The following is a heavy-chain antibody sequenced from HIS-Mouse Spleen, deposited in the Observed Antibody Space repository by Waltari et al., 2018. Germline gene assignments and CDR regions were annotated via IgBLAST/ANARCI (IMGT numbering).Heavy chain of an antibody. CDR2: INNSGST. CDR1: GGSFSGYY. J-gene: IGHJ4*02. Sequence: QVQLQQWGAGLLKPSETLSLTCAVYGGSFSGYYWGWIRQPPGKGLEWIGEINNSGSTNYNPSLKSRVTISVDTSKNQFSLKLSSVTAADTAVYYCARRPPYSSGWYFDYWGQGTLVTVSS. CDR3: ARRPPYSSGWYFDY. D-gene: IGHD6-19*01. V-gene: IGHV4-34*01.